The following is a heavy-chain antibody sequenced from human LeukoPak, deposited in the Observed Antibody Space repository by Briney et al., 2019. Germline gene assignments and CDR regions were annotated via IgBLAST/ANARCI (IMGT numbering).Heavy chain of an antibody. D-gene: IGHD1-7*01. Sequence: SQTLSLTCAVSGGSISSGGYSWNWIRQPPGKGLEWIGYIYNSGSTSYNPSLKSRVTMSVDTSKNQFSLKLNSVTAADTAVYYCVSYLRVPGTYHLPYWGQGTLVTVSS. CDR1: GGSISSGGYS. CDR3: VSYLRVPGTYHLPY. CDR2: IYNSGST. V-gene: IGHV4-30-4*07. J-gene: IGHJ4*02.